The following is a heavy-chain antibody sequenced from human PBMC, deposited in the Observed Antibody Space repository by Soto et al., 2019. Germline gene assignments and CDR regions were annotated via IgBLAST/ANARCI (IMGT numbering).Heavy chain of an antibody. J-gene: IGHJ2*01. Sequence: QVQLVQSGSEVKKPGSSVKVSCKASGGTFCSYAISWVRQAPGQGLEWMGGIIPIFGTANYAQKFQGRVTITADESTSTAYMELSSLRSEDTAVYYCAREKTYYDSSGYYWYFDLWGRGTLVTVSS. V-gene: IGHV1-69*12. CDR1: GGTFCSYA. CDR2: IIPIFGTA. CDR3: AREKTYYDSSGYYWYFDL. D-gene: IGHD3-22*01.